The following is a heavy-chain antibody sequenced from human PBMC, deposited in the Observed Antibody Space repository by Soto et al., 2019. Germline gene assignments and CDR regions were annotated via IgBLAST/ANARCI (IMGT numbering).Heavy chain of an antibody. J-gene: IGHJ6*02. CDR1: GGSITITNW. Sequence: QVHLQESGPGLVKPSGTLSLTCAVSGGSITITNWWNWVRQPPGKGLEWIGEIFHSGGTNYNPSLKSRVTMSVDKSQNQFSLYLSSVIAANTAMYYCATRTYYGDRCMDVWGQGTTVTVSS. D-gene: IGHD4-17*01. V-gene: IGHV4-4*02. CDR3: ATRTYYGDRCMDV. CDR2: IFHSGGT.